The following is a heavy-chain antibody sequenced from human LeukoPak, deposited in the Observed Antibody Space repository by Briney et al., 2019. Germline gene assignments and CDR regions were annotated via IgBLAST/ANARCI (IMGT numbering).Heavy chain of an antibody. Sequence: GGSLRLSCAASGFTFSDYYMTWIRQAPGKGLEWISYISSSGSTIYYTGSVKGRFTISRDNAKNSLYLQMNSLRAEDTAVYYCARAPLGMVRGVTMDVWGKGTMVTVSS. V-gene: IGHV3-11*01. CDR2: ISSSGSTI. CDR3: ARAPLGMVRGVTMDV. CDR1: GFTFSDYY. J-gene: IGHJ6*03. D-gene: IGHD3-10*01.